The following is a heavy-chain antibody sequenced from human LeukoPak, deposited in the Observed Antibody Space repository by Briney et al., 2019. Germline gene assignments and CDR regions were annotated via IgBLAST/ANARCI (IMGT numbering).Heavy chain of an antibody. CDR2: IGGSNGIT. V-gene: IGHV3-23*01. D-gene: IGHD3-22*01. Sequence: GGSLRLSCAASRFTFNSYAMSWVRQAPGKGLEWVSVIGGSNGITFYVGSVKGRFTISRDNAKNSLYLQMNSLRDEDTAVYYCVRESRGYYLFDYWGQGTLVTVSS. CDR1: RFTFNSYA. CDR3: VRESRGYYLFDY. J-gene: IGHJ4*02.